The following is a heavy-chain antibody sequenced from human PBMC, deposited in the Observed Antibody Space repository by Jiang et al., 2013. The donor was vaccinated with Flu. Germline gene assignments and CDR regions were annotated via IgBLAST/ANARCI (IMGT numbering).Heavy chain of an antibody. CDR3: ARGFWSGYYTKIYYYGMDV. Sequence: SGAEVKKPGSSVKVSCKASGGTFSSYAISWVRQAPGQGLEWMGGIIPIFGTANYAQKFQGRVTITADESTSTAYMELSSLRSEDTAAYYCARGFWSGYYTKIYYYGMDVWGQGTTVTVSS. D-gene: IGHD3-3*01. CDR2: IIPIFGTA. CDR1: GGTFSSYA. J-gene: IGHJ6*02. V-gene: IGHV1-69*01.